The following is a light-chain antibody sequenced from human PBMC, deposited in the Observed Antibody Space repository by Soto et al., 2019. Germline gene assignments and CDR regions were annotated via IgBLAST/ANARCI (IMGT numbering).Light chain of an antibody. Sequence: DIVMTQSPDSLAVSLGEGATINCRSSQSVLYSSNNKNYLAWYQQKAGQPPKPLIYAASSLQSGVPSRFSGSGSGTDFTLTISSLQPEDFATYYCQQSYSTPPTFGQGTRLEI. CDR2: AAS. J-gene: IGKJ5*01. CDR1: QSVLYSSNNKNY. CDR3: QQSYSTPPT. V-gene: IGKV4-1*01.